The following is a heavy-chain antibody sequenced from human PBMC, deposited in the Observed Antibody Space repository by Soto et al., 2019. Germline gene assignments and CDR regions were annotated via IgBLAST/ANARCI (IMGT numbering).Heavy chain of an antibody. V-gene: IGHV3-23*01. CDR1: GFTFSSYA. CDR2: IDGSGGDT. D-gene: IGHD2-15*01. CDR3: AKERVAAAYVETSPFDF. Sequence: GALRRSCAASGFTFSSYAMSWVRQAPGKGLEWVSVIDGSGGDTSFADSVKGRFTISRDNSKNTLYLHMNSLRAEDTARYYCAKERVAAAYVETSPFDFWGQGTQVTVSS. J-gene: IGHJ4*02.